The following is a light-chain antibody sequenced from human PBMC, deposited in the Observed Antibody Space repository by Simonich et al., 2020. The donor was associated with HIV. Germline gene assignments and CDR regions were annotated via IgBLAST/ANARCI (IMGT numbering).Light chain of an antibody. CDR2: EGR. V-gene: IGLV2-23*01. Sequence: QSALTQPASVSGSPGQSITISCTGTSSGVGGYNLVSWSQQHPGKAPKLMIYEGRRRPSGVSNRFSGSKSGNTASLTISGLQAEDEADYYCCSYAGSSTWVFGGGTKLTVL. CDR1: SSGVGGYNL. J-gene: IGLJ3*02. CDR3: CSYAGSSTWV.